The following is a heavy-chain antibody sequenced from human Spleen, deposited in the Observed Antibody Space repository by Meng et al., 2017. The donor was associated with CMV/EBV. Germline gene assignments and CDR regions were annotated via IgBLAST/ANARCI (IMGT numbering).Heavy chain of an antibody. D-gene: IGHD6-19*01. CDR2: FYTGGPT. V-gene: IGHV4-39*07. J-gene: IGHJ4*02. Sequence: CSVSGGSLSDTSSHWGWIRQPPGKGLEYIGSFYTGGPTSYTPSLRSRVTITIDMSKNQFSLELNSATAADTAVYYCARTYSSGLDYWGQGTLVTVSS. CDR3: ARTYSSGLDY. CDR1: GGSLSDTSSH.